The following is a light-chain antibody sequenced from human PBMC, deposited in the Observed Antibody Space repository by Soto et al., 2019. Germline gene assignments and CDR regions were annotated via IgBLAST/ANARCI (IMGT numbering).Light chain of an antibody. CDR2: DVS. V-gene: IGLV2-11*01. Sequence: QSALTQPRSVSGSPGQSVTISCTGTSSDVDDYNYVSWYQQHPGKAPKLMICDVSKRPSGVPGRFSGSKSGNTASLTISGLQVEDEADYYCCSYAGTYTLMFGGGTKLTVL. CDR3: CSYAGTYTLM. CDR1: SSDVDDYNY. J-gene: IGLJ3*02.